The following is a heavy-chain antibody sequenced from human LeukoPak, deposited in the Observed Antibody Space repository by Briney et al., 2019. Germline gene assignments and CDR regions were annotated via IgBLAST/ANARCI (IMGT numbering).Heavy chain of an antibody. CDR2: IWYDGSNK. D-gene: IGHD2/OR15-2a*01. V-gene: IGHV3-33*08. Sequence: GGSLRLSCAASGFTFSSYGMHWVRQAPGKGLEWVALIWYDGSNKYYTDSVKGRLTISRDNSKDTLFLQMNGLRAEDTAVYYCAREGPRGNSQFDYWGQGTLVTVSS. CDR1: GFTFSSYG. CDR3: AREGPRGNSQFDY. J-gene: IGHJ4*02.